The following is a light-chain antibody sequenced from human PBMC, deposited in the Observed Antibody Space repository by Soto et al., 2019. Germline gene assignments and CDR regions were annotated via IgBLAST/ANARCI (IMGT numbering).Light chain of an antibody. CDR1: QGISND. CDR2: TAS. J-gene: IGKJ3*01. Sequence: DIQMTQSPSSLSDSVGDRVTISCRASQGISNDLAWYQQKPGKVPKLLIFTASTLYSGVPSRFSGSGSGTDFTLTISGLQPEDVATYYCQKYDSAPFTFGPGTTVDMK. V-gene: IGKV1-27*01. CDR3: QKYDSAPFT.